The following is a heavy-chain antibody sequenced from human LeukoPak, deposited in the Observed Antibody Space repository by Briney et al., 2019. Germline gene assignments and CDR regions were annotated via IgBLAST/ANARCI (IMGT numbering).Heavy chain of an antibody. CDR1: GGSFSGYY. CDR3: ARDAYDSSGYSFDY. CDR2: INHSGST. Sequence: KSSETLSLTCAVYGGSFSGYYWSWIRQPPGKGLEWIGEINHSGSTNYNPSLKSRVTISVDTSKNQFSLKLSSVTAADTAVYYCARDAYDSSGYSFDYWGQGTLVTVSS. J-gene: IGHJ4*02. V-gene: IGHV4-34*01. D-gene: IGHD3-22*01.